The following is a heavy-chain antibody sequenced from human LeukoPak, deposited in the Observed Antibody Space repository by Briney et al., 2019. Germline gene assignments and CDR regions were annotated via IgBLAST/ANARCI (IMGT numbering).Heavy chain of an antibody. CDR3: ARDTYYYDSSGYASEYGMDV. V-gene: IGHV1-18*01. D-gene: IGHD3-22*01. CDR1: GYTFTSYG. J-gene: IGHJ6*02. CDR2: ISAYNGNT. Sequence: ASVKVSCKASGYTFTSYGISWVRQAPGQGPEWMGWISAYNGNTNYAQKLQGRVTMTTDTSTSTAYMELRSLRSDDTAVYYCARDTYYYDSSGYASEYGMDVWGQGTTVTVSS.